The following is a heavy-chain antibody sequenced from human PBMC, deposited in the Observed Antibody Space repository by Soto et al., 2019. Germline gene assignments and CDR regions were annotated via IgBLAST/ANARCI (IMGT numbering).Heavy chain of an antibody. J-gene: IGHJ6*03. Sequence: PGESLKISCKGSGYSFTSYWIGWVRQMPGKGLEWMGIIYPGDSGTRYSPSFQGQVTISADKSISTAYLQWSSLKASDTAMYYCARTGSGTDFSFYYYYMDVWGKGTTVTVSS. CDR2: IYPGDSGT. CDR3: ARTGSGTDFSFYYYYMDV. V-gene: IGHV5-51*01. D-gene: IGHD3-10*01. CDR1: GYSFTSYW.